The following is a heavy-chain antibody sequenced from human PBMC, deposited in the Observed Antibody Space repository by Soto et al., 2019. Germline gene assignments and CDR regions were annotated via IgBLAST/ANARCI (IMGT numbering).Heavy chain of an antibody. CDR3: ARRETVAGEILDY. Sequence: SVKVSCTASGGTFISYAISWVRRAPGQGLEWMGGIIPIFGTANYAQKFQGRVTITADKSTSTAYMELSSLRSEDTAVYYCARRETVAGEILDYWGQGTLVTVSS. V-gene: IGHV1-69*06. D-gene: IGHD6-19*01. CDR1: GGTFISYA. J-gene: IGHJ4*02. CDR2: IIPIFGTA.